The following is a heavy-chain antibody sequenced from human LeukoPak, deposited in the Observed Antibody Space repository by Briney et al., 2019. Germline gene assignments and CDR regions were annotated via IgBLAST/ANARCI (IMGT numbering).Heavy chain of an antibody. J-gene: IGHJ4*02. Sequence: GGSLILSCAASGFTFTNAWMTWVRQAPGKGLEWVGRVKSKTDGGTTDYAAPVKGRFTISRDDSKNTLYLQMNSLTTEDTAVYYCATDTKDMLTTIGALDFWGQGTLVTVSS. CDR3: ATDTKDMLTTIGALDF. D-gene: IGHD5-12*01. CDR2: VKSKTDGGTT. CDR1: GFTFTNAW. V-gene: IGHV3-15*01.